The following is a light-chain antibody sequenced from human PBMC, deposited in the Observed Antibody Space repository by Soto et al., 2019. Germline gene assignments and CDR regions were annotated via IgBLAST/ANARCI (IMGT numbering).Light chain of an antibody. CDR2: DAS. J-gene: IGKJ5*01. Sequence: EIVLTQSPATLSLSPEERATLSCRASQSVSSYLAWYQQKPGQAPRLLIYDASNRATGIPDRFSGSGSGTDVTLTISSLEPEDFAVYYCQQRRNWPPGITVGQGTRLEIK. CDR1: QSVSSY. CDR3: QQRRNWPPGIT. V-gene: IGKV3-11*01.